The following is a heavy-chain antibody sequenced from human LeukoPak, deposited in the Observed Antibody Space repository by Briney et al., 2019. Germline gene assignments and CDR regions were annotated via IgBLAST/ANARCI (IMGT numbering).Heavy chain of an antibody. CDR2: INPNSGGT. Sequence: GASVKVSCKASGYTFTGYYMHWVRQAPGQGLEWMGWINPNSGGTNYAQKFQGRVTMTRDTSISTAYMELSRLRSDDTAVYYCARDGSRLWFGELLGTGDWFGPWGQGTLVTVSS. V-gene: IGHV1-2*02. D-gene: IGHD3-10*01. CDR3: ARDGSRLWFGELLGTGDWFGP. J-gene: IGHJ5*02. CDR1: GYTFTGYY.